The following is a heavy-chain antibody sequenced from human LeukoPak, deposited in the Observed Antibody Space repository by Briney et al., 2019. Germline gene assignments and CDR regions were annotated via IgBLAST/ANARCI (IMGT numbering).Heavy chain of an antibody. CDR3: ALGVRGVTFDY. J-gene: IGHJ4*02. Sequence: HPGGSLRLSCAASGFTFSSYAMSWARQAPGKGLEWVSAISGSGGSTYYADSVKGRFTISRDNSKNTLYLQMNSLRAEDTAVYYCALGVRGVTFDYWGQGTLVTVSS. D-gene: IGHD3-10*01. CDR1: GFTFSSYA. CDR2: ISGSGGST. V-gene: IGHV3-23*01.